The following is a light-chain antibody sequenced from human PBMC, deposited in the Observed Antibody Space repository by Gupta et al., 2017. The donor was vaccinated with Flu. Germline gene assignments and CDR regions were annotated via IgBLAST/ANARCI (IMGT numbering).Light chain of an antibody. Sequence: QSALTQPASVSGSPGQSITISCTGTSSDVGGYNYVSWYQQHPGKAPKLMIYEVTNRPSGVSDRFSGSKSGNTASLTISGLQAEDEANYYCSSYAMNSNWVFGGGTKVTVL. CDR1: SSDVGGYNY. CDR2: EVT. CDR3: SSYAMNSNWV. V-gene: IGLV2-14*01. J-gene: IGLJ3*02.